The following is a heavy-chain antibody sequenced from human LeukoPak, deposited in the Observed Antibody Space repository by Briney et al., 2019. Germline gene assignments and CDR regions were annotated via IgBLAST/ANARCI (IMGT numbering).Heavy chain of an antibody. CDR2: ITSTSSYI. J-gene: IGHJ4*02. CDR1: GFTFSSYT. Sequence: GGSLRLSCAASGFTFSSYTMNWVRQAPGKGLEWVSSITSTSSYISYADSVKGRFTISRDNAKNSLYLQMNSLTAEDAAVYYCARDTDFTAGNDYWGQGTLVTVSS. V-gene: IGHV3-21*01. D-gene: IGHD3-3*01. CDR3: ARDTDFTAGNDY.